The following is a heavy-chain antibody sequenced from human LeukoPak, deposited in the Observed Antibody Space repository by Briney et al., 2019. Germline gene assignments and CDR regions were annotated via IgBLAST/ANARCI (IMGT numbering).Heavy chain of an antibody. CDR3: ARVVGPKLYYYGSGSYYNVNQWVWFDP. D-gene: IGHD3-10*01. CDR1: GYTFTGYY. Sequence: GASVKVSCKASGYTFTGYYMHWVRQAPGQGLEWMGWINPNSGGTNYAQKFQGRVTMTRDTSISTAYMELSRLRSDDTAVYYCARVVGPKLYYYGSGSYYNVNQWVWFDPWGQGTLVTVSS. J-gene: IGHJ5*02. V-gene: IGHV1-2*02. CDR2: INPNSGGT.